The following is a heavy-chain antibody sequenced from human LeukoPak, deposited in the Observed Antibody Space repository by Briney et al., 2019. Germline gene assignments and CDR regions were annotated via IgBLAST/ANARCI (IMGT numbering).Heavy chain of an antibody. V-gene: IGHV2-70*11. J-gene: IGHJ4*02. D-gene: IGHD5-24*01. CDR2: IDWDDDK. CDR3: ARSRRDGYIDYYFDY. Sequence: SGPTLVNPTQTLTLTCTFSGFSLSTSGMCVSWIRQPPGKALEWLARIDWDDDKYYSTSLKTRLTISKDTSKNQVVLTMTNMDPVDTATYYCARSRRDGYIDYYFDYWGQGTLVTVSS. CDR1: GFSLSTSGMC.